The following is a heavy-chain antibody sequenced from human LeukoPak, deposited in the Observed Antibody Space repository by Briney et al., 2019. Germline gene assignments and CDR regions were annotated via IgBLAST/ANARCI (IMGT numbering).Heavy chain of an antibody. D-gene: IGHD2-15*01. Sequence: PSETLSLTCSVSGYSIRSGYHWAWIRQPPGKGLEWIGSINYSEKPYYNPSLKSRVTISVDTSKNQFSLKLRSVTAADTAVYYCARDIGGSFYSFFDYWGQGTLVTVSS. V-gene: IGHV4-38-2*02. CDR1: GYSIRSGYH. CDR3: ARDIGGSFYSFFDY. CDR2: INYSEKP. J-gene: IGHJ4*02.